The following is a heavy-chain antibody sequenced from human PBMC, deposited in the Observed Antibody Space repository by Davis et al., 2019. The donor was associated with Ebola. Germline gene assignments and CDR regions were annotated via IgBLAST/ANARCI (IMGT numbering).Heavy chain of an antibody. CDR2: IRYDGSNK. J-gene: IGHJ5*02. CDR3: ARDRDTPNSNWFDP. D-gene: IGHD5-18*01. V-gene: IGHV3-30*02. Sequence: GESLKISCAASGFTFSSYGMHWVRQAPGKGLEWVAFIRYDGSNKYYADSEKGRFTISRDNSKNTLYLQMNSLRAEDTAVYYCARDRDTPNSNWFDPWGQGTLVTVSS. CDR1: GFTFSSYG.